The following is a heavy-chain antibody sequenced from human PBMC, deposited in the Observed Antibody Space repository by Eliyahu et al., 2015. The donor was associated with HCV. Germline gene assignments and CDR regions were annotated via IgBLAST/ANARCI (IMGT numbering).Heavy chain of an antibody. Sequence: EVQLVQSGPEVKKAGQSLKISCQASGDTFNNFWVAWVRQRPGEGLEWMGMIYPDKSDRRYSPSFAGQVSISADNSTNTAYLYWSSLKASDTAIYFCARTGQWLVKHFHAWGQGTVVTVSS. V-gene: IGHV5-51*01. CDR2: IYPDKSDR. CDR3: ARTGQWLVKHFHA. CDR1: GDTFNNFW. J-gene: IGHJ3*01. D-gene: IGHD6-19*01.